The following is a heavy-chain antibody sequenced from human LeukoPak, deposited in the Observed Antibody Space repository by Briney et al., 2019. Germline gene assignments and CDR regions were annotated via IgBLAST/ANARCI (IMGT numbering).Heavy chain of an antibody. J-gene: IGHJ4*02. D-gene: IGHD3-3*01. Sequence: LKPSETLSLTCAVYGGSFSGYYWSWIRQPPGKGLEWIGEINHSGSTNYNPSLKSRVTISVDTSKNQFSLKLSSVTAADTAVYYCARDPPYGVSNVRSGYQDYWGQGTLVTVSS. CDR2: INHSGST. CDR3: ARDPPYGVSNVRSGYQDY. V-gene: IGHV4-34*01. CDR1: GGSFSGYY.